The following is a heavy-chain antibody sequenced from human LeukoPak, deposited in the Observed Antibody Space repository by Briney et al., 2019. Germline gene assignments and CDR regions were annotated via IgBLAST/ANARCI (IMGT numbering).Heavy chain of an antibody. D-gene: IGHD1-7*01. CDR3: ARDPSNWNYDY. CDR1: GFTFSSYW. V-gene: IGHV3-74*01. Sequence: GGSLRLSCAASGFTFSSYWMHWVRQAPGKGLAWVSLINTDGSSTSYADSVKGRFTISRDNAKNTLYLQMNSLRAEDTAVYYCARDPSNWNYDYWGQGTLVTVSS. J-gene: IGHJ4*02. CDR2: INTDGSST.